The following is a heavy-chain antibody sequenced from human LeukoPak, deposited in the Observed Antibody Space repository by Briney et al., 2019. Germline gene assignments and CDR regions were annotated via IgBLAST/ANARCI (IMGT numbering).Heavy chain of an antibody. D-gene: IGHD2-2*01. Sequence: GGSLRLSCAASGFTFSSYEMNWVRQAPGKGLQWVSDISSSGTTIYYADSVKGRFTISRDNAKNSLYLQMNSLRAEDTAVYYCARKYCSATSCLFDNWGQGTLVTVSP. J-gene: IGHJ4*02. CDR3: ARKYCSATSCLFDN. CDR2: ISSSGTTI. CDR1: GFTFSSYE. V-gene: IGHV3-48*03.